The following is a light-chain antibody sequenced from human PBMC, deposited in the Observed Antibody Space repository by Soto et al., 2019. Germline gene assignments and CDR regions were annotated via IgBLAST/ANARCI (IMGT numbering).Light chain of an antibody. CDR2: GAS. Sequence: EIVLTQSPGTQSLSPGERATLSCRASQSVSSSSLAWYQQKPGQAPRLLIYGASSRATGIPDRFSGSGSGTDFPLTVSRLEPEDFVVYYCQQYGNSPPYTFGHGTKLEI. CDR1: QSVSSSS. J-gene: IGKJ2*01. CDR3: QQYGNSPPYT. V-gene: IGKV3-20*01.